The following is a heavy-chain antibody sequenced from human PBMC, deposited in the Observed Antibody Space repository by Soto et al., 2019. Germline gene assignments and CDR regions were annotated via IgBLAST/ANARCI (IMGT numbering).Heavy chain of an antibody. D-gene: IGHD1-26*01. CDR3: ATPIVGATEVAFDI. CDR1: GYSFTCYC. CDR2: IYPGDSDT. J-gene: IGHJ3*02. V-gene: IGHV5-51*01. Sequence: GESLKICCKGSGYSFTCYCIVWVRQMPGKGLEWMGIIYPGDSDTRYSPSFQGQVTISADKSISTAYLQWSSLKASDTAMYYCATPIVGATEVAFDIWGQGTMVTVSS.